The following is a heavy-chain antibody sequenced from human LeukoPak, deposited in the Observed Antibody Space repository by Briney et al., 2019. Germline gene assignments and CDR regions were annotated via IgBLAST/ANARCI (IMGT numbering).Heavy chain of an antibody. D-gene: IGHD2-8*01. V-gene: IGHV3-30*02. J-gene: IGHJ3*02. CDR1: GFTFSSYG. Sequence: GGSLRLSCAASGFTFSSYGMHWVRQAPGKGLEWVAFIRYDGSNKYYADSVKGRFTISRDNSKNTLYLQMNSLRAEDTAVYYCAKQLISVDAFDIWGQGTMVTVSS. CDR2: IRYDGSNK. CDR3: AKQLISVDAFDI.